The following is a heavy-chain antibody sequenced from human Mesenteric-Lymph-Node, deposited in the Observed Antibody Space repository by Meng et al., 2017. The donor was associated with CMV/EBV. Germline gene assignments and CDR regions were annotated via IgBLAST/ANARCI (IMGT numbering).Heavy chain of an antibody. CDR1: GFTFSDHY. Sequence: GESLKISCAASGFTFSDHYMSWIRQAPGKGLEWVSYISSSGSTINYGDSVKGQFTISRDNAKNSLYLQMNSLRGEDTAVYYCARDRKGYCTSITCSGIDYWGQGTLVTVSS. V-gene: IGHV3-11*01. CDR2: ISSSGSTI. J-gene: IGHJ4*02. CDR3: ARDRKGYCTSITCSGIDY. D-gene: IGHD2-2*01.